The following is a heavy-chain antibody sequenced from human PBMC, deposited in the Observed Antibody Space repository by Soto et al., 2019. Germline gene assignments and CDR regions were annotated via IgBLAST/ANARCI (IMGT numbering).Heavy chain of an antibody. CDR1: GFTFSNYW. CDR3: ARGSNTYPSY. Sequence: PGGSLRLSCAVSGFTFSNYWMHWVRQAPGKGLVWVSRINIDGGTTSYADSVKGRFTISRDNAKNTLYLQMSSLRAEDTAVYYCARGSNTYPSYWGRRTLVTVSS. D-gene: IGHD2-21*01. CDR2: INIDGGTT. J-gene: IGHJ4*02. V-gene: IGHV3-74*01.